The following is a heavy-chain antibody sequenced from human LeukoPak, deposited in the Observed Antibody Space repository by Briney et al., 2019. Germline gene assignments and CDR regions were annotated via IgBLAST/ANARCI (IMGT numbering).Heavy chain of an antibody. CDR3: AKDTRGDYGWDFDY. CDR2: IRYDGSNK. J-gene: IGHJ4*02. D-gene: IGHD3-10*01. V-gene: IGHV3-30*02. Sequence: GGSLRLSCAASGFTFSNYAMHWVRQAPGKGLEWVAFIRYDGSNKYYADSGKGRFTIARDNSKNTLYLQQNSVRAEDAAVYYCAKDTRGDYGWDFDYWGQGTLVTVSS. CDR1: GFTFSNYA.